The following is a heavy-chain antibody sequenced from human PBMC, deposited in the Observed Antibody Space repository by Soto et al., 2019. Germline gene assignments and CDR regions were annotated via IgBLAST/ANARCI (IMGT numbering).Heavy chain of an antibody. V-gene: IGHV3-7*03. CDR3: ARDFATHCSGSTCYPYAY. D-gene: IGHD2-15*01. CDR1: GFTFDTFW. Sequence: LRLSCAASGFTFDTFWMSWVRQSPGKGLEWVANIKHDGSETYYVDSVKGRFTISRDNAKNSLFLQMNTLRTEDTAVYYCARDFATHCSGSTCYPYAYWGQGALVTVSS. CDR2: IKHDGSET. J-gene: IGHJ4*02.